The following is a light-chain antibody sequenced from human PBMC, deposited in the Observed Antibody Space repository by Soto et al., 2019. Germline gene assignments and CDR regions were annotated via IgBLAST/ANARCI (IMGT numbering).Light chain of an antibody. CDR3: QQYNTWHPKMA. CDR1: QSVSSSY. J-gene: IGKJ1*01. V-gene: IGKV3-20*01. CDR2: GAS. Sequence: EIVLTQSPGTLSLSPGERATLSCRASQSVSSSYLAWYQQKPGQAPRLLIYGASSRATGIPDRFRGSGSGTEFRLTISSLQSEDFATYYCQQYNTWHPKMAFGRGTKVDIK.